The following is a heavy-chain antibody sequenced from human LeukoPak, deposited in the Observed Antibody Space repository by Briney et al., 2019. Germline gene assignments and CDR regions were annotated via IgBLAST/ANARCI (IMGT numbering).Heavy chain of an antibody. J-gene: IGHJ4*02. CDR3: SRDGGAEYDDYYFDY. CDR1: GFTFSSYS. V-gene: IGHV3-72*01. D-gene: IGHD2-15*01. CDR2: SGNKANSYTT. Sequence: PGGSLRLSCAASGFTFSSYSMNWVRQAPGKGLEWVGRSGNKANSYTTDYAASVKGRFTISRDDSKNSLYLQMDSLKADDTAVYYCSRDGGAEYDDYYFDYWGQGTLVTVSS.